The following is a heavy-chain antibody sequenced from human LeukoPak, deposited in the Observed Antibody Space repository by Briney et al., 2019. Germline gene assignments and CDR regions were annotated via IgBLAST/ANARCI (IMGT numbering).Heavy chain of an antibody. CDR2: ISGSGDST. D-gene: IGHD6-19*01. J-gene: IGHJ4*02. CDR1: AFTFSNYA. CDR3: ARRSGIAVAGAFDY. Sequence: GGSLRLSCAASAFTFSNYAMSWVRQAPGKGLEWVSGISGSGDSTYYADSVKGRFTISRDNSKNTLYLQMNSLRAEDTAVYYCARRSGIAVAGAFDYWGQGTLVTVSS. V-gene: IGHV3-23*01.